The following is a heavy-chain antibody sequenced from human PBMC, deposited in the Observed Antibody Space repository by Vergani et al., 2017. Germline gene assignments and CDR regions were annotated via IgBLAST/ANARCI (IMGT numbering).Heavy chain of an antibody. Sequence: QVKLQESGPGLLKPSQTLSLTCTVSGGSISSGDYYWSWIRQPPGKGLEWIGYIYYSGSTYYNPSLKSRVTISVDTSKNQFSLKLSSVTAADTAVYYCAKAPYDYGWGGYAHYFDYWGKGTRVTVSS. CDR1: GGSISSGDYY. CDR2: IYYSGST. CDR3: AKAPYDYGWGGYAHYFDY. J-gene: IGHJ4*02. V-gene: IGHV4-30-4*08. D-gene: IGHD3-16*01.